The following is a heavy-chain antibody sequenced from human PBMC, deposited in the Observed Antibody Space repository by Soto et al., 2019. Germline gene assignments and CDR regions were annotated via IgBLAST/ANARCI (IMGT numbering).Heavy chain of an antibody. D-gene: IGHD2-15*01. CDR2: IRYGGST. V-gene: IGHV4-39*01. Sequence: SDTLSLTCAVSGGSISSSNFYWGWFRQPPGKGLVWIGGIRYGGSTYYSPSLESRVTISVDTSKNQFSPNVSSVTAADTAVYYCAKDASCYSCGAWRQGALDTVSS. CDR1: GGSISSSNFY. CDR3: AKDASCYSCGA. J-gene: IGHJ4*02.